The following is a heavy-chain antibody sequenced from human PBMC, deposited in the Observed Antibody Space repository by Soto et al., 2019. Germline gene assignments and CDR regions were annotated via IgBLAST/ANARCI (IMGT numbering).Heavy chain of an antibody. J-gene: IGHJ5*02. Sequence: QVQLVQSVAEVKKPGSSVKVSCKASGGTFSRYTINWVRQVPGQGLEWMGRIIPIAAIANYTQKFQGRVTITVDKSSTTAYMELSSLRSDDTAVYYCARGSTIVRGAPSWFDPWGQGTLVTVSS. CDR3: ARGSTIVRGAPSWFDP. CDR2: IIPIAAIA. CDR1: GGTFSRYT. V-gene: IGHV1-69*02. D-gene: IGHD3-10*01.